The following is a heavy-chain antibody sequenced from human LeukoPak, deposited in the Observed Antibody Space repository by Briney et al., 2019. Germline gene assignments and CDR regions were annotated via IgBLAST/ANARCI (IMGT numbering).Heavy chain of an antibody. J-gene: IGHJ1*01. Sequence: GASVKVSCKVSGYTLTELSMHLVRQAPGKGLEWMGGFDPEDGETIYAQKFQGRVTMTEDTSTDTAYMELSSLRSEDTAVYYCATDRPDDYGGNPMYFQHWGQGTLVTVSS. D-gene: IGHD4-23*01. V-gene: IGHV1-24*01. CDR3: ATDRPDDYGGNPMYFQH. CDR1: GYTLTELS. CDR2: FDPEDGET.